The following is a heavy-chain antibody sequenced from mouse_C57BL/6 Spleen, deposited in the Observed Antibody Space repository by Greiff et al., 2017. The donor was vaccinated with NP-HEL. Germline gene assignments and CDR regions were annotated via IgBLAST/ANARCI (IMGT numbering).Heavy chain of an antibody. Sequence: EVQLVESGGGLVKPGGSLKLSCAASGFTFSSYAMSWVRQTPEKRLEWVATISDGGSYTYYPDNVKGRFTISRDNAKNNLYLQMSHLKSEDTAMYYCARVGDYYGSSFAWFAYWGQRTLVTVSA. CDR3: ARVGDYYGSSFAWFAY. CDR2: ISDGGSYT. CDR1: GFTFSSYA. D-gene: IGHD1-1*01. J-gene: IGHJ3*01. V-gene: IGHV5-4*01.